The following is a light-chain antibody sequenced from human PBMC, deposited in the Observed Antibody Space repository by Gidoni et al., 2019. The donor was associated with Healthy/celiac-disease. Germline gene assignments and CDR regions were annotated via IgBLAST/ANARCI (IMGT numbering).Light chain of an antibody. Sequence: DIQLTQSPSFLSASVGDRVTITCRASQGISSYLAWYQQKPGKAPKLLIYAASTLQSGVPSRFSGSGSGTEFTLTISSLQPEDFATYYCQQLNSYLVFTLGPGTKVDIK. CDR2: AAS. J-gene: IGKJ3*01. V-gene: IGKV1-9*01. CDR3: QQLNSYLVFT. CDR1: QGISSY.